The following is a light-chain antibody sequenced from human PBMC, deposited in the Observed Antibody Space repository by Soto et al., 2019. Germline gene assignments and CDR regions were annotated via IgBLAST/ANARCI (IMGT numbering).Light chain of an antibody. CDR2: GAS. Sequence: VVLTQSPATLSLSPGERATLSCRTSLSVSVYLDWYQQKPGQAPRLVIYGASSRATGIPDRFSGSGSGTDFTLTISRLEPEDFAVYYCQQYGSSPPLTFGGGTKVDIK. CDR1: LSVSVY. CDR3: QQYGSSPPLT. V-gene: IGKV3-20*01. J-gene: IGKJ4*01.